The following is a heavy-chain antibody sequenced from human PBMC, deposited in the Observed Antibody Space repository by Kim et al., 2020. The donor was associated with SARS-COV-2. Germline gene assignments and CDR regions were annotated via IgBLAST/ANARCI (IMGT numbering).Heavy chain of an antibody. CDR2: IRSKANSYAT. Sequence: GGSLRLSCAASGFTFSGSAIHWVRQASGKGLEWVGRIRSKANSYATAYAASVKGRFTISRDDAKNTAYLQMNSLKTEDTAIYYCTSVPGTTLAYWDAIVIWGQGTMVTVSS. V-gene: IGHV3-73*01. CDR1: GFTFSGSA. CDR3: TSVPGTTLAYWDAIVI. J-gene: IGHJ3*02. D-gene: IGHD1-1*01.